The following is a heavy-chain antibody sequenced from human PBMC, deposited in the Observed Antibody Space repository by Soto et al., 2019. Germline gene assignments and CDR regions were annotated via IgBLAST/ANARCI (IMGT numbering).Heavy chain of an antibody. J-gene: IGHJ3*02. CDR3: ASRSSGYYYAFDI. CDR1: GGTFSSYA. CDR2: IIPIFGTA. D-gene: IGHD3-22*01. Sequence: SVKVSCKASGGTFSSYAISWVRQAPGQGLEWMGGIIPIFGTANYAQKFQGRVTITADESTSTAYMELSSLRSEDTAVYYCASRSSGYYYAFDIWGQGTMVTVSS. V-gene: IGHV1-69*01.